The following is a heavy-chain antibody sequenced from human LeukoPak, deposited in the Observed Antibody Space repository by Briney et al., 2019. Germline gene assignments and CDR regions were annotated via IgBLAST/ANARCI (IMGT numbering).Heavy chain of an antibody. CDR1: GGSFSGYY. CDR3: ARGDITMVRGVIHYYYYGMDV. D-gene: IGHD3-10*01. CDR2: INHSGST. J-gene: IGHJ6*02. V-gene: IGHV4-34*01. Sequence: PSETLSLTCAVYGGSFSGYYWSWIRQPPGKGLEWIGEINHSGSTNYNPSLKSRVTISVDTSKNQFSLKLSSVTAADTAVYYCARGDITMVRGVIHYYYYGMDVWGQGTTVTVSS.